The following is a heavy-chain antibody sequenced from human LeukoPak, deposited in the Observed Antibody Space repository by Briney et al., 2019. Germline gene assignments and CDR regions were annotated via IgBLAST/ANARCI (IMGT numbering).Heavy chain of an antibody. Sequence: GGSLRLSCAASGFIFTNYFMSWGRQAPGKGLEWVANIKQDGSAKYYVDSVKGRFTISRDNVKNSLYLQMNSLRAEDTAVYYCAREGAYSSSSDVDYWGQGTLVTVSS. CDR1: GFIFTNYF. D-gene: IGHD6-6*01. CDR2: IKQDGSAK. V-gene: IGHV3-7*01. J-gene: IGHJ4*02. CDR3: AREGAYSSSSDVDY.